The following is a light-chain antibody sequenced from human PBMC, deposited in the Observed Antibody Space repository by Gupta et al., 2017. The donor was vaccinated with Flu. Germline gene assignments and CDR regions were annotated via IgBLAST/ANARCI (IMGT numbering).Light chain of an antibody. CDR3: RRVYTSLYS. Sequence: EIVLTQSPGTLSLSPGERATLSCRASQSVNSIYLAWYQHKPGQAPRLLKYGTSTSAAAIPDRFSGTGTGTDFTLSISRLEPEAFAVYYCRRVYTSLYSFGPGTKVEIK. CDR1: QSVNSIY. CDR2: GTS. V-gene: IGKV3-20*01. J-gene: IGKJ2*03.